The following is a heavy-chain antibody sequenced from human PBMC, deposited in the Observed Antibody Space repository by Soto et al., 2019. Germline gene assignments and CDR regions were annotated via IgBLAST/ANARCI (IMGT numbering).Heavy chain of an antibody. D-gene: IGHD6-25*01. CDR3: ARQWSNSGWIGYDI. J-gene: IGHJ3*02. V-gene: IGHV6-1*01. CDR2: TYYTSTWNN. CDR1: GDSVPSNSVT. Sequence: PSQTLSLICAISGDSVPSNSVTWNWIRQSPSGGLEWLGKTYYTSTWNNVYAGSVKSRITINPDTSKNQVSLQVNPVTPEDTAVYYCARQWSNSGWIGYDIRGQGTMVTVS.